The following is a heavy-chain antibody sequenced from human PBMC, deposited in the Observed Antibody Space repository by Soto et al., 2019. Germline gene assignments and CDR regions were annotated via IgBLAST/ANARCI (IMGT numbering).Heavy chain of an antibody. J-gene: IGHJ3*02. D-gene: IGHD5-18*01. CDR1: GGSISSGGYY. CDR3: ARYTAMVTGAFDI. V-gene: IGHV4-31*03. Sequence: QVQLQESGPGLVKPSQTLSLTCTVSGGSISSGGYYWSWIRQHPGKGLEWIGYIYYSGSTYYNPSLKSRVTISVAGSKNQFSLKLSSVTAADTAVYYCARYTAMVTGAFDIWGQGTMVTVSS. CDR2: IYYSGST.